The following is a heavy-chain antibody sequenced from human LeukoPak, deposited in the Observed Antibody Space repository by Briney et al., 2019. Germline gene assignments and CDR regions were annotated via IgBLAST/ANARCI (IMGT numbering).Heavy chain of an antibody. J-gene: IGHJ3*01. Sequence: PGGSLRLSCAASGFTFDDYAMHWVRQAPGKGLEWVSGISSSSRFVFYRDSFRGRFTIYRDNAENSLYLQMNSLRVEDTAIYYCATIAATGLSRDAFDFWGQGTMVTVSS. V-gene: IGHV3-9*01. CDR3: ATIAATGLSRDAFDF. D-gene: IGHD6-13*01. CDR1: GFTFDDYA. CDR2: ISSSSRFV.